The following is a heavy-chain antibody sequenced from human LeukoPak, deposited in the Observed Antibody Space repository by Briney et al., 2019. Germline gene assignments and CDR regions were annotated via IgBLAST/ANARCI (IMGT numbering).Heavy chain of an antibody. CDR3: ARAIVAGYHFGMDV. V-gene: IGHV6-1*01. CDR2: TYYRSKWYN. CDR1: GDSVSSNSAA. J-gene: IGHJ6*02. Sequence: PSQTLSLTCAISGDSVSSNSAAWTWLRQSPSRGLEWLGRTYYRSKWYNDYAVTVRSRITINPDTSKNQFSLQLNSVTPEDTAVYYCARAIVAGYHFGMDVWGQGTTVTVSS. D-gene: IGHD5-12*01.